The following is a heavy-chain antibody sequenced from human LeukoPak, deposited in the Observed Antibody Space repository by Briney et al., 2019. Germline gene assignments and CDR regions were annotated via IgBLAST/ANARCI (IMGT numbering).Heavy chain of an antibody. D-gene: IGHD1-7*01. CDR2: IYPGDSDT. V-gene: IGHV5-51*01. J-gene: IGHJ3*02. CDR1: GYSFTSYW. Sequence: GESLKISCKGSGYSFTSYWIGWVRQMLGKGLEWMGIIYPGDSDTRYSPSFQGQVTISADKSISTAYLQWSSLKASDTAMYYCARGEYNWNYVGAFDIWGQGTMVTVSS. CDR3: ARGEYNWNYVGAFDI.